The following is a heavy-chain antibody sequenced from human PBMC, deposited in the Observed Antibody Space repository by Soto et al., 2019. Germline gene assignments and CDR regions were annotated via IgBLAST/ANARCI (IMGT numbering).Heavy chain of an antibody. CDR1: GGYISSYY. Sequence: SETLSLTCTVSGGYISSYYWSWIRQPPGKGLEWIGYIYYSGSTNYNPSLKSRVTISVDTSKNQFSLKLSSVTAADTAVYYCARTHPPYYDFWSGPYYMDVWGKGTTVTVSS. D-gene: IGHD3-3*01. CDR2: IYYSGST. V-gene: IGHV4-59*08. CDR3: ARTHPPYYDFWSGPYYMDV. J-gene: IGHJ6*03.